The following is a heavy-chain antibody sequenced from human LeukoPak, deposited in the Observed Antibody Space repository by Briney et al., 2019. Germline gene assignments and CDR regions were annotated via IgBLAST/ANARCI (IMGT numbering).Heavy chain of an antibody. CDR3: ARSRGTYYGVDV. V-gene: IGHV3-7*01. CDR1: GFTLSSYW. CDR2: IKQDGSEK. Sequence: PGGSLRLSCTASGFTLSSYWMAWVRQAPGKGLEWVANIKQDGSEKYYVDSVKGRFTISRDNAKNSLYLQMNSPRAEDTAVCYCARSRGTYYGVDVWGQGTTVTVSS. J-gene: IGHJ6*02.